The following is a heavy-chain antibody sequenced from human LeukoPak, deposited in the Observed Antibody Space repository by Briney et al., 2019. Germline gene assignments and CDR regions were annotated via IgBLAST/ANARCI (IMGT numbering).Heavy chain of an antibody. Sequence: GGSLRLSCVASGFTFCSYWMHWVRQAPGKGLVWVSRIKSDGSSTSYADSVKGRFTISRDNAKNTLYLQMNSLRAEDTAVYYCARTYYYDSSGYNSVGYWGQGTLVTVSS. J-gene: IGHJ4*02. CDR1: GFTFCSYW. V-gene: IGHV3-74*01. CDR2: IKSDGSST. CDR3: ARTYYYDSSGYNSVGY. D-gene: IGHD3-22*01.